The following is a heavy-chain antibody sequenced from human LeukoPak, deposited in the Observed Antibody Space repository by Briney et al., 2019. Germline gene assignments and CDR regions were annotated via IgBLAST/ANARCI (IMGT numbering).Heavy chain of an antibody. CDR2: ISWNSGSI. D-gene: IGHD3-9*01. CDR1: GFNFDDYA. V-gene: IGHV3-9*01. Sequence: PGRSLRLSCAASGFNFDDYAMHWVRQGPGKGLEWVSGISWNSGSIGYADSVKGRFTISRDNAKNSLYLQMNSLRAEDTALYYCAKAQRYFDWLSLFDYWGQGTLVTVSS. CDR3: AKAQRYFDWLSLFDY. J-gene: IGHJ4*02.